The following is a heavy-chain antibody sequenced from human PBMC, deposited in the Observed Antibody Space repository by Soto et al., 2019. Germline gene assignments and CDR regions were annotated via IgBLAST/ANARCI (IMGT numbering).Heavy chain of an antibody. D-gene: IGHD3-22*01. Sequence: GASVKVSCKASGGTFSSYTISWVRQAPGQGLEWMGGIIPILGIANYAQKFQGRVTITADKSTSTAYMELSSLRSEDTAVYYCASDDSSGYYDTSYGMDVWGQGTTVTVSS. J-gene: IGHJ6*02. CDR1: GGTFSSYT. CDR2: IIPILGIA. CDR3: ASDDSSGYYDTSYGMDV. V-gene: IGHV1-69*10.